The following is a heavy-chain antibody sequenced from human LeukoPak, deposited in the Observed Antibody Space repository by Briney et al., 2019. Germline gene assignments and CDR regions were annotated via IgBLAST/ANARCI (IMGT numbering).Heavy chain of an antibody. V-gene: IGHV3-11*01. CDR2: ISSSGSTI. J-gene: IGHJ6*02. D-gene: IGHD2-15*01. CDR1: GFTFSDYY. CDR3: VRALSYCSGGSCYSKGWDYYGMDV. Sequence: GGSLRLSCAASGFTFSDYYMSWIRQAPGKGLEWVSYISSSGSTIYYADSVKGRFTISRDNAKNSLYLQMNSLRAEDTAVYYCVRALSYCSGGSCYSKGWDYYGMDVWGQGTTVTVSS.